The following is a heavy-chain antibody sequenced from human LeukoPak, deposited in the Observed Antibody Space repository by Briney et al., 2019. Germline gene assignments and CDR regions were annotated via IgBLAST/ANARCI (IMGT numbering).Heavy chain of an antibody. D-gene: IGHD3-16*01. Sequence: GASVKVSCKASGYTFTSHYMHRVRQAPGQGLEWMGIINPSGGSATYAQKFQGRVTMNTDTSTSTVYMELSTLRSDDTAVYYCARERGLAGGFDARGQGTLVTVSS. CDR2: INPSGGSA. J-gene: IGHJ5*02. CDR1: GYTFTSHY. V-gene: IGHV1-46*01. CDR3: ARERGLAGGFDA.